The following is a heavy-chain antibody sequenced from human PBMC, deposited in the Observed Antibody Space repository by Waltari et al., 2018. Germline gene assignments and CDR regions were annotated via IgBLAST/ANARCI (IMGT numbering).Heavy chain of an antibody. CDR2: IYYSGRT. D-gene: IGHD2-2*01. CDR3: ARVAGYCSSTSCLQYWYFDL. J-gene: IGHJ2*01. Sequence: QLQLQESGPGLVMPSETLSLTCTVSGGSISSSSSYWGWIRQPPGKGLEWIGSIYYSGRTYYNPSLKSRVTISVDTSKNQFSLKLSSVTAADTAVYYCARVAGYCSSTSCLQYWYFDLWGRGTLVTVSS. V-gene: IGHV4-39*07. CDR1: GGSISSSSSY.